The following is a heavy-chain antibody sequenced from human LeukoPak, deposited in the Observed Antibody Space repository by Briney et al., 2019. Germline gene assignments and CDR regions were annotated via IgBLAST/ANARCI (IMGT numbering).Heavy chain of an antibody. D-gene: IGHD6-19*01. CDR3: AKVRKQWLVRGDFDY. CDR2: ISGSGGST. CDR1: GFTFSSYA. V-gene: IGHV3-23*01. Sequence: GGSLRLSCAASGFTFSSYAMSWVRQAPGKGLEWVSAISGSGGSTYYADSVKGRFTISRDNSKSTLYLQMNSLRAEDTAVYYCAKVRKQWLVRGDFDYWGQGTLVTVSS. J-gene: IGHJ4*02.